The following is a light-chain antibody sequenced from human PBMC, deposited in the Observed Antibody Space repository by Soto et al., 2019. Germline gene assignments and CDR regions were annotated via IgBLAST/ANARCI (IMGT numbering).Light chain of an antibody. V-gene: IGKV3-15*01. CDR1: QSITRN. CDR2: GAS. CDR3: QHYGSSPPT. J-gene: IGKJ1*01. Sequence: EIVMTQSPATLSLSPGERATLSCRASQSITRNLAWYQQTPGQAPRLLIYGASTRATGIPARFSGSGSGTEFTLTISGLEPEDFAVYYCQHYGSSPPTFGQGTKVDIK.